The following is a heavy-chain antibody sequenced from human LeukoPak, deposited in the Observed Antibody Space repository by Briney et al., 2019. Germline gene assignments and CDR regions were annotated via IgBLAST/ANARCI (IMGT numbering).Heavy chain of an antibody. CDR2: INPSGGST. V-gene: IGHV1-46*01. Sequence: GASVKVSCKASGYAFTSYYMHWVRQAPGQGLEWMGIINPSGGSTSYAQKFQGRVTMTRDTSTSTVYMELSSLRSEDTAVYYCATSSSSSLGGMDVWGQGTTVTVSS. CDR1: GYAFTSYY. J-gene: IGHJ6*02. CDR3: ATSSSSSLGGMDV. D-gene: IGHD6-6*01.